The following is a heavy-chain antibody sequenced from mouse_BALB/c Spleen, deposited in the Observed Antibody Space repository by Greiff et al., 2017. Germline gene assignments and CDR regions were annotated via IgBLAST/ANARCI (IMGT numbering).Heavy chain of an antibody. Sequence: EVKLVESGGGLVKPGGSLKLSCAASGFAFSSYDMSWVRQTPEKRLEWVAYIRSGGGSTYYPDTVKGRFTISRDNAKNTLYLQMSSLKSEDTAMYYCARHDDGYSSWFAYWGQGTLVTVSA. J-gene: IGHJ3*01. CDR1: GFAFSSYD. V-gene: IGHV5-12-1*01. CDR3: ARHDDGYSSWFAY. D-gene: IGHD2-3*01. CDR2: IRSGGGST.